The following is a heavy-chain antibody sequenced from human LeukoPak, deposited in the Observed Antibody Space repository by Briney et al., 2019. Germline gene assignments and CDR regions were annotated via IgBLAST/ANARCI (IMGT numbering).Heavy chain of an antibody. CDR3: ARVGGYGRAGSFLPSSWSAEYFQH. V-gene: IGHV4-34*01. Sequence: PSETLSLTCAVYGGSFSGYYWSWIRQPPGKGLEWIGEINHSGSTNYNPSLKSRVTISVDTSKNQFSLKLSSVTAADTAVYYCARVGGYGRAGSFLPSSWSAEYFQHWGQGTLVTVSS. J-gene: IGHJ1*01. CDR1: GGSFSGYY. CDR2: INHSGST. D-gene: IGHD6-13*01.